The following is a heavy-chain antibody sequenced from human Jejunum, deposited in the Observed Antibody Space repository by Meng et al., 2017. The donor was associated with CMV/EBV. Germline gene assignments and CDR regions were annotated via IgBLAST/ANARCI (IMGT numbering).Heavy chain of an antibody. J-gene: IGHJ4*02. CDR1: GGSISSGDNY. V-gene: IGHV4-30-4*08. D-gene: IGHD6-6*01. Sequence: AQVHGSGPGPVNPSHTLSLTCTVSGGSISSGDNYWSWIRQPPGKGLEWIGYIYYSGSTYYNPSLKSRLTISVDTSKNQFSLNLTSVTAADTAVYYCARVSLRQTIFDYWGQGTLVTVSS. CDR3: ARVSLRQTIFDY. CDR2: IYYSGST.